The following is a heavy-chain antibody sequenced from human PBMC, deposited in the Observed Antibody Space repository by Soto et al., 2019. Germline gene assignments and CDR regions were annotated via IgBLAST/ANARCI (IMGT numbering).Heavy chain of an antibody. V-gene: IGHV3-21*01. CDR2: ISSSSSYI. J-gene: IGHJ4*02. D-gene: IGHD4-17*01. CDR1: GFTFSSYA. Sequence: GSLRLSCAASGFTFSSYAMSWVRQAPGKGLEWVSSISSSSSYIYYADSVKGRFTISRDNAKNSLYLQMNSLRAEDTAVYYCARGATVITFDYWGQGTLVTVSS. CDR3: ARGATVITFDY.